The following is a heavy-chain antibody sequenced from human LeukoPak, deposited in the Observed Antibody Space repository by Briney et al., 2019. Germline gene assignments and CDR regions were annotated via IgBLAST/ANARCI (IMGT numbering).Heavy chain of an antibody. CDR2: IRYDGNYK. CDR3: ARDHYGSASDY. D-gene: IGHD3-10*01. Sequence: GGSLRLSCAASGFTFSSYGMHWVRQAPGKGLEWVAFIRYDGNYKYNADSVKGRFTISRDNAKNSLYLQMNSLRAEDTAVYYCARDHYGSASDYWGQGTLVTVSS. V-gene: IGHV3-30*02. CDR1: GFTFSSYG. J-gene: IGHJ4*02.